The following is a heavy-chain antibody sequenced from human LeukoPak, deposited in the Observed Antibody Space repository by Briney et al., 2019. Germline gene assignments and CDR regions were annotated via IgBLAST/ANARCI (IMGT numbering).Heavy chain of an antibody. CDR1: GGSSSAYW. Sequence: PSETLSLTCAVYGGSSSAYWWSWIRQPPGKGLEWIGEINSSGTTNYNPSLKGRVTISLDTSKNQFSLKLSSVTAADTAVYYCARERRDCSSTSCSPDYYMDVWGKGTTVTVSS. CDR3: ARERRDCSSTSCSPDYYMDV. D-gene: IGHD2-2*01. CDR2: INSSGTT. J-gene: IGHJ6*03. V-gene: IGHV4-34*01.